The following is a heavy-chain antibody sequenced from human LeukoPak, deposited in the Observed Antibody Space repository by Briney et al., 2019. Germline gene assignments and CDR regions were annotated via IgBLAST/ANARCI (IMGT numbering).Heavy chain of an antibody. J-gene: IGHJ1*01. CDR2: ISGSGGST. V-gene: IGHV3-23*01. Sequence: ETLSLTCAVSGGSISSSNWWSWVRQPPGKGLEWVSAISGSGGSTYYADSVKGRFTVSRDNAKTSLYLQMNSLRAEDTAVYYCVKSARVGEKWGQGTLVTVSS. CDR3: VKSARVGEK. CDR1: GGSISSSN. D-gene: IGHD3-3*01.